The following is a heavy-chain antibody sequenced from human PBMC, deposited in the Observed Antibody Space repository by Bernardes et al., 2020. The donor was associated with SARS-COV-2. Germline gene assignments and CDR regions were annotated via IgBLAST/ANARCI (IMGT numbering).Heavy chain of an antibody. CDR1: SIGSRDY. CDR3: ARDPGFPNGIHY. V-gene: IGHV3-53*01. CDR2: IDSGGRT. Sequence: GGSLRLSCAASSIGSRDYMSWVRPAPGKGLEWVSVIDSGGRTEYADSVKGRFTIFRDNSKNTLYLQMNSLRVDDTAVYYCARDPGFPNGIHYWGQGTTVTVSS. D-gene: IGHD2-8*01. J-gene: IGHJ6*02.